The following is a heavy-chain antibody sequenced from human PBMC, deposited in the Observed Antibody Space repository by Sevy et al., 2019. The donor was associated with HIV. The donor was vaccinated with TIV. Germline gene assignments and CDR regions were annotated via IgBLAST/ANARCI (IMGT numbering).Heavy chain of an antibody. D-gene: IGHD5-12*01. V-gene: IGHV1-18*01. Sequence: ASVKVSCKASGYNFINYGISWVRQAPGQGLEWVGGSSPFTGSPNYPQKLQDRVTVTTDTATNTAYMELRNLRSDDAAVYYCGKCTLWVYDPTNRKCGMDVWGQGTTVTVSS. CDR1: GYNFINYG. CDR3: GKCTLWVYDPTNRKCGMDV. CDR2: SSPFTGSP. J-gene: IGHJ6*02.